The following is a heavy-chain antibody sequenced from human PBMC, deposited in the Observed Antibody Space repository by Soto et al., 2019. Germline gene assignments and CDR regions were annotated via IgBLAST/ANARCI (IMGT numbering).Heavy chain of an antibody. CDR2: IYYSGST. V-gene: IGHV4-59*01. Sequence: SETLSLTCTVSGGSISIYYWSWIRQPPGKGLEWIGYIYYSGSTNYNPSLKSRVTISVDTSKNQFSLKLSSVTAADTAVYYCAMSIAARGWFDPWGQGTLVTVYS. CDR1: GGSISIYY. J-gene: IGHJ5*02. D-gene: IGHD6-6*01. CDR3: AMSIAARGWFDP.